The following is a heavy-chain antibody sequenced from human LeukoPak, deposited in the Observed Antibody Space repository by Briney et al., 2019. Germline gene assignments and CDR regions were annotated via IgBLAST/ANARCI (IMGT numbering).Heavy chain of an antibody. J-gene: IGHJ5*02. Sequence: SETLSLTCTVSSGSVSSSSYYWGWIRQPPGKGLEWIGSIYYSGSTYYNPSLKSRVSISVDTSKNQFSLKLSSVTAADTAVYYCARRNYGSGSYYSYWFDPWGQGTLVTVSS. D-gene: IGHD3-10*01. CDR3: ARRNYGSGSYYSYWFDP. CDR1: SGSVSSSSYY. CDR2: IYYSGST. V-gene: IGHV4-39*07.